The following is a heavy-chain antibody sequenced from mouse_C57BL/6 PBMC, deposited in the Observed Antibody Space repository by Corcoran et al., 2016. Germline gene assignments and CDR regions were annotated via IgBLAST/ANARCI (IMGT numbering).Heavy chain of an antibody. J-gene: IGHJ1*03. CDR2: INPSNGGT. V-gene: IGHV1-53*01. CDR3: ARSRATVVPNWYFDV. Sequence: QVQLQQPGTELVKPGASVKLSCKASGYTFTSYWMHWVKQRPGQGLEWIGNINPSNGGTNYNEKFKSKATLTVDKSSSTAYMQLSSLTSEDSAVYYCARSRATVVPNWYFDVWGTGTTVTVSS. CDR1: GYTFTSYW. D-gene: IGHD1-1*01.